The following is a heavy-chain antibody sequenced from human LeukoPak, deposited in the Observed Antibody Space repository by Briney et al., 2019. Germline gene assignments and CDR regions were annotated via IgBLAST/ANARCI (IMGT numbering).Heavy chain of an antibody. Sequence: SETLSLTCTVSGYSISSGYWGWIRQSPGKGLEWIGEINHSGSTNYNPSLKSRVAISVDTSKNQFSLKLRSVTAADTAVYYCTRGPLWVKERLFDPWGQGTLVTVSS. V-gene: IGHV4-34*01. CDR3: TRGPLWVKERLFDP. CDR2: INHSGST. D-gene: IGHD3-16*01. CDR1: GYSISSGY. J-gene: IGHJ5*02.